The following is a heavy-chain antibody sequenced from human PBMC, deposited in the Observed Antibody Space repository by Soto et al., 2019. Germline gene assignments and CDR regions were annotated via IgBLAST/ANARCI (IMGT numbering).Heavy chain of an antibody. CDR3: ARGRYGDY. D-gene: IGHD1-1*01. CDR1: GYGFTTYG. V-gene: IGHV1-18*01. Sequence: QVHLVQSGAEVKKPGASVKVSCKASGYGFTTYGITWVRQAPGQGLEWMAWISAHKGNTNYAQKVQGRVTVTRDTSPSTAYMELRSLRYDDTAVYYGARGRYGDYWGQGALVTVSS. J-gene: IGHJ4*02. CDR2: ISAHKGNT.